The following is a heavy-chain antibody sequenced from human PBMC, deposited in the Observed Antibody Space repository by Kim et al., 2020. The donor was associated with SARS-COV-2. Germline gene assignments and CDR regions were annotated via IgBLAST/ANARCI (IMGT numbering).Heavy chain of an antibody. CDR3: ARGGSWTFDC. CDR1: GFTFGDFW. V-gene: IGHV3-7*01. CDR2: IKPDGSEN. Sequence: GGSLRLSCAASGFTFGDFWMNWVRRAPGKGLEFVASIKPDGSENFYADSVKGRFTIARDNGKNSLYLQMNRMRADDTAIYHCARGGSWTFDCWGRGTLVT. J-gene: IGHJ4*02. D-gene: IGHD1-1*01.